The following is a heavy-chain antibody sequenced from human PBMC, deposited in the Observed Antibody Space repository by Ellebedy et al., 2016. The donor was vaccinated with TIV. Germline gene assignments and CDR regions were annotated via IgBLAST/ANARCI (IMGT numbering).Heavy chain of an antibody. D-gene: IGHD3-22*01. CDR1: GFTFTSSA. CDR2: IVVGSGNT. CDR3: AAMYDSSGLNAFDI. Sequence: AASVKVSCKASGFTFTSSAVQWVRQARGQRLEWIGWIVVGSGNTNYAQKFQERVTITRDMSTSTAYMELSSLRSEDTAVYYCAAMYDSSGLNAFDIWGQGTMVTVSS. J-gene: IGHJ3*02. V-gene: IGHV1-58*01.